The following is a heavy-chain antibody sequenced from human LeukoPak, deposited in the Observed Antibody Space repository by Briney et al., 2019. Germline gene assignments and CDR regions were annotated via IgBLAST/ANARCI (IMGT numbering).Heavy chain of an antibody. CDR1: GFTVSSNY. V-gene: IGHV3-66*01. CDR3: ARDGREFGDLFDY. Sequence: GGSLRLSCAASGFTVSSNYMSWVRQAPGKGLEWVSVIYSGGSTYYADSVKGRFTISRDNAKNTLYLQMNSLRAEDTAVYYCARDGREFGDLFDYWGQGTLVTVSS. D-gene: IGHD3-10*01. J-gene: IGHJ4*02. CDR2: IYSGGST.